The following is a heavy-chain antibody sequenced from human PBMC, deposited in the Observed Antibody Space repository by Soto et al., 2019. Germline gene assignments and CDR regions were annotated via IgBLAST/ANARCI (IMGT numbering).Heavy chain of an antibody. CDR3: TRRYSAAGWYFDL. V-gene: IGHV3-73*01. J-gene: IGHJ2*01. Sequence: GGSLRLSCAASGFTFSGSAMHWVRQASGKGLEWVGRIRSKANSYATAYAASVKGRFTISRDDSKNTAYLQMNSLKTEDTAVYYCTRRYSAAGWYFDLWGRGTLVTVSS. CDR2: IRSKANSYAT. CDR1: GFTFSGSA. D-gene: IGHD2-21*01.